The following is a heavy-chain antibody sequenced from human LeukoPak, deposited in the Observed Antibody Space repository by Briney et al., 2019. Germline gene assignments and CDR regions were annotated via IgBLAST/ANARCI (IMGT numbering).Heavy chain of an antibody. CDR1: GFTFSDYY. J-gene: IGHJ4*02. CDR3: ARAYSSSWYPYFDY. D-gene: IGHD6-13*01. V-gene: IGHV3-11*06. Sequence: GGSLRLSCAASGFTFSDYYMSWIRQAPGKGLEWVSYISSSSSYTNYADSVKGRFTFSRDNAKNSLYLQMNSLRAEDTAVYYCARAYSSSWYPYFDYWGQGTLVTVSS. CDR2: ISSSSSYT.